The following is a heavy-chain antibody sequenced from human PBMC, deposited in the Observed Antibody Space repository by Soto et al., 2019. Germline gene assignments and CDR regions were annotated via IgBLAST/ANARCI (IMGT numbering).Heavy chain of an antibody. CDR3: ARGGSSSWYTHYYFDY. CDR2: IYYSGST. J-gene: IGHJ4*02. D-gene: IGHD6-13*01. Sequence: PSETLSLTCAVSGVSITTNGYSWSWIRQPPGKGLEWIGYIYYSGSTNYNPSLKSRVTISVDTSKNQFSLKLSSVTAADTAVYYCARGGSSSWYTHYYFDYWGQGTLVTVSS. V-gene: IGHV4-61*08. CDR1: GVSITTNGYS.